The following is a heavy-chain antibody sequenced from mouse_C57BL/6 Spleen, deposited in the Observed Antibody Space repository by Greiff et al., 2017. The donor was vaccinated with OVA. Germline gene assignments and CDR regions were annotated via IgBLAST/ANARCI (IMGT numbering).Heavy chain of an antibody. D-gene: IGHD2-5*01. V-gene: IGHV2-9*01. Sequence: QVQLQQSGPGLVAPSQSLSITCTVSGFSLTSYGVDWVRQPPGKGLEWLGVIWGGGSTNYNSALMSRLSISKDNSKSQVFLKMNSLQTDDTAMYYCAKHEGDLYYSNDAMDYWGQGTSVTVSS. CDR3: AKHEGDLYYSNDAMDY. J-gene: IGHJ4*01. CDR1: GFSLTSYG. CDR2: IWGGGST.